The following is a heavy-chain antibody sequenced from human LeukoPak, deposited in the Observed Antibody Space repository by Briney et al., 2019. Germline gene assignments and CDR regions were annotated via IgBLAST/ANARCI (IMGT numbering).Heavy chain of an antibody. CDR1: GGSISGTNW. J-gene: IGHJ4*02. V-gene: IGHV4-4*02. D-gene: IGHD2-21*02. CDR2: IYHRGTT. Sequence: PSGTLSLTCAVSGGSISGTNWWSWVRQPPGKGLEWIGEIYHRGTTNYNPSLKSRVTISVDKSKNQFSLKLSSVTAADTAVYFCAKFVSTCGSDSDCNDYWGQGTLVTVSS. CDR3: AKFVSTCGSDSDCNDY.